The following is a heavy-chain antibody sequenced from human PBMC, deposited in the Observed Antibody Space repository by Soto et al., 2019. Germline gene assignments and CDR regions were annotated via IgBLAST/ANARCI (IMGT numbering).Heavy chain of an antibody. Sequence: ASVKVSCKASGYTFTSSGISWVRQAPGQGLEWMGWISTDNGNTKYAQHLQGRVSMTTDTSTSTAYMDLRSLRSDDTAVYYCARDRRYCISTSCYSLYYYYGMDVWGQGTTVTVSS. CDR1: GYTFTSSG. CDR3: ARDRRYCISTSCYSLYYYYGMDV. J-gene: IGHJ6*02. V-gene: IGHV1-18*01. D-gene: IGHD2-2*01. CDR2: ISTDNGNT.